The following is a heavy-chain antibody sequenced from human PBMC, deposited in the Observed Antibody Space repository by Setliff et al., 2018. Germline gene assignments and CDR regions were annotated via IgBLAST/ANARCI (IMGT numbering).Heavy chain of an antibody. CDR2: INPNGGST. Sequence: ASVKVSCKASGGTFSSYAISWVRQAPGQGLEWMGIINPNGGSTTYAQKFQGTVTMTRDTSTNTVSMELSSLISEDTAVYYCAKVSGGSPTSDYWGQGTLVTVSS. D-gene: IGHD1-26*01. V-gene: IGHV1-46*01. J-gene: IGHJ4*02. CDR1: GGTFSSYA. CDR3: AKVSGGSPTSDY.